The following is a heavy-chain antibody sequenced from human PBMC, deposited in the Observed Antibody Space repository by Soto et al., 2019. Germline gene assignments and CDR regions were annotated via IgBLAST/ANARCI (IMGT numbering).Heavy chain of an antibody. D-gene: IGHD3-22*01. CDR1: GFTFSNYA. CDR3: AKDLFGGYVNWFDP. Sequence: GGSLRLSCAASGFTFSNYAMXWVRQPPGKGLEWVSGITSSADYTYYADSVKGRFTISRDNSKNTLYLQMNNLRAEDTALYYCAKDLFGGYVNWFDPWGQGTLVTLSS. J-gene: IGHJ5*02. CDR2: ITSSADYT. V-gene: IGHV3-23*01.